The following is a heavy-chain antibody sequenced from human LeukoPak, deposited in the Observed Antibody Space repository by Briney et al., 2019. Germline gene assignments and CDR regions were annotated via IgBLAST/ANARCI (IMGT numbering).Heavy chain of an antibody. CDR2: ISGSGGST. Sequence: PGGSLRLSCAASEFTFSRYAMSWVRQAPGKGLDWVSAISGSGGSTYYADSVKGRFTISRDNSRNTLYLQMNSLRAEDTAVYYCAKDQFDSISMIVWGQGTLVTVSS. V-gene: IGHV3-23*01. CDR1: EFTFSRYA. D-gene: IGHD3-22*01. J-gene: IGHJ4*02. CDR3: AKDQFDSISMIV.